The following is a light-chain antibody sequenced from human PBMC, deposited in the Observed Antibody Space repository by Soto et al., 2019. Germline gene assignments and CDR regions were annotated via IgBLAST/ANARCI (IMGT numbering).Light chain of an antibody. V-gene: IGLV2-14*01. J-gene: IGLJ1*01. Sequence: QSALTQPAAVSGSPGQSVTISCAGTSGDVGGYNNVSWYQQHPGKAPKLMIHAVTNRPSGVSNRCSGSKSGNTASLTISSLQAEDEADYYCCSYTGARTYVFGTGTKLTVL. CDR3: CSYTGARTYV. CDR1: SGDVGGYNN. CDR2: AVT.